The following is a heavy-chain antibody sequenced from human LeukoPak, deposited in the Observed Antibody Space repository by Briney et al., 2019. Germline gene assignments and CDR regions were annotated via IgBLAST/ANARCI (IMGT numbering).Heavy chain of an antibody. CDR2: IYHTGST. J-gene: IGHJ4*02. Sequence: PSETLSLTCTVSGDSISSRSYYWGWIRQPPGKGLEWIGTIYHTGSTYYNSSLKSRVTMSIDTSKNHFSLRLSSVTAADTAVYYCARRSVRGLSYGEDYWGQGTLVTVSS. CDR1: GDSISSRSYY. CDR3: ARRSVRGLSYGEDY. V-gene: IGHV4-39*02. D-gene: IGHD3-16*01.